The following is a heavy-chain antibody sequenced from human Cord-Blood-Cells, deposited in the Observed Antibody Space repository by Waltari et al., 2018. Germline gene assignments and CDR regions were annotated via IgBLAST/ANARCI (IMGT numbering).Heavy chain of an antibody. CDR2: INHSGST. CDR3: ARETSEVLRFLEWLLYSGWFDP. CDR1: GGSFSGYY. D-gene: IGHD3-3*01. Sequence: QVQLQQWGAGLLKPSETLSLTCAVYGGSFSGYYWSWIRQPPGKGLEWIGEINHSGSTNYTPSRKGRVTISVDTSKNQLSLTLSSVTAADTAVYYFARETSEVLRFLEWLLYSGWFDPWGQGTLVTVSS. J-gene: IGHJ5*02. V-gene: IGHV4-34*01.